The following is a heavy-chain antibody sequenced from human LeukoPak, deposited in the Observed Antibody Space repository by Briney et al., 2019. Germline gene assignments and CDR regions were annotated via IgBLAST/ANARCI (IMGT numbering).Heavy chain of an antibody. CDR1: GFTLSSYE. J-gene: IGHJ4*02. V-gene: IGHV3-48*03. D-gene: IGHD4-17*01. CDR2: ISSSGSTI. Sequence: PGGSLRLSCAASGFTLSSYEMNWVRQAPGKGLEWVSYISSSGSTIYYADSVKGRFTISRDNAKNSLYLQMNSLRAEDTAVYYCARDRYGDLDYWGQGTLVTVSS. CDR3: ARDRYGDLDY.